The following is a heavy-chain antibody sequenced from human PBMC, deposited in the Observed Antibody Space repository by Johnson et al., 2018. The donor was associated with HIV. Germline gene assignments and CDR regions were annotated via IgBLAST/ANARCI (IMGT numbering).Heavy chain of an antibody. CDR2: IRSKAYGGTT. V-gene: IGHV3-49*04. J-gene: IGHJ3*02. CDR3: TRGLRYVDYRTGPDAFDI. Sequence: VQLVESGGGLVQPGRSLRLSCTASGFTFGDYAMSWVRQAPGKGLEWVGFIRSKAYGGTTEYAASVKGRFTISRDDSKRIAYLQMNSLKTEDTAVSYCTRGLRYVDYRTGPDAFDIWGQGTMVTVSS. CDR1: GFTFGDYA. D-gene: IGHD3-9*01.